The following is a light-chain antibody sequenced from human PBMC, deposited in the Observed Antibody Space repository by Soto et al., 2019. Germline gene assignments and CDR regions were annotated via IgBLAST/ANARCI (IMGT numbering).Light chain of an antibody. V-gene: IGKV3-15*01. CDR2: GAS. CDR3: QQYNNWPRT. J-gene: IGKJ1*01. Sequence: DTVMTQSPATLSVSPGERAAVTCRASQSLSSNLAWYQQKPGQAPRLLILGASERVKGIPARFSASGSGTEFTLTISSLQSEDFAVYYCQQYNNWPRTFGQGTKVDI. CDR1: QSLSSN.